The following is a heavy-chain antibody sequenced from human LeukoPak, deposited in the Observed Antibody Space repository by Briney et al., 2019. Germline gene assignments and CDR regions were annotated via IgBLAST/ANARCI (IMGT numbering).Heavy chain of an antibody. V-gene: IGHV3-30*18. Sequence: GRSLRLSCAASGFTFSSYGRHWVRQAPGKGLEWVAVISYDGSNKYYADSVKGRFTISRDNSKNTLYLQMNSLRAEDTAVYYCAKDMGSSGWLFDYWGQGTLVTVSS. CDR1: GFTFSSYG. J-gene: IGHJ4*02. CDR3: AKDMGSSGWLFDY. D-gene: IGHD6-19*01. CDR2: ISYDGSNK.